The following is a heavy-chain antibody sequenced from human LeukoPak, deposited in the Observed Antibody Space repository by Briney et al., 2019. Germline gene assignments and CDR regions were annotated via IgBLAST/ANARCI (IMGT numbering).Heavy chain of an antibody. J-gene: IGHJ4*02. CDR1: GFTFSSYA. CDR2: ISYDGSNK. Sequence: GGSLRLSCAASGFTFSSYAMHWVRQAPGKGLEWVAVISYDGSNKYYADSVKGRFTISRDNSKNTLYLQMNSLRAEDTAVYYCARDHSGSYHYYFDYWGQGTLVTVSS. D-gene: IGHD1-26*01. CDR3: ARDHSGSYHYYFDY. V-gene: IGHV3-30*04.